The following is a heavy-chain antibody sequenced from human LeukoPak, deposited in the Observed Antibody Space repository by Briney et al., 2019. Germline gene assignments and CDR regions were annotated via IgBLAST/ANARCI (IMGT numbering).Heavy chain of an antibody. CDR1: AGTPSA. CDR2: LLPSVGTA. V-gene: IGHV1-69*06. D-gene: IGHD5-18*01. Sequence: GDSVTVSCQASAGTPSAIGWVRQAPVQGLEWMGGLLPSVGTAHSSQKFQGRVTITADKSPRTAYTELTSLSFLNTHVCYIAGGRLQLLLGADFFYYMDVWGKGTTVIISS. CDR3: AGGRLQLLLGADFFYYMDV. J-gene: IGHJ6*03.